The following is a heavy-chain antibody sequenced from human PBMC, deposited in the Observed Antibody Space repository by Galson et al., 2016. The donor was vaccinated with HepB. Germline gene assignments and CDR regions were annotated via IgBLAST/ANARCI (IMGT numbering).Heavy chain of an antibody. CDR3: AKVIGRDAYYYYGMDV. CDR1: GLTFRSYG. Sequence: SLRLSCAASGLTFRSYGMHWVRQVPGKGLEWVAVIWYDGSNKYYADSVKGRFTISRDNSKNTLYLQMNGLRAEDTAVYYCAKVIGRDAYYYYGMDVWGQGTTVTVSS. J-gene: IGHJ6*02. V-gene: IGHV3-33*06. CDR2: IWYDGSNK. D-gene: IGHD2/OR15-2a*01.